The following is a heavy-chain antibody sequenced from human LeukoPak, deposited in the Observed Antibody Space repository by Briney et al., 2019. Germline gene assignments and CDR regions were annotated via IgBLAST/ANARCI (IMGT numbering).Heavy chain of an antibody. D-gene: IGHD3-22*01. CDR3: ARVGSSGPRDAFDI. Sequence: MSSETLSLTCTVSGGSISSADYYWSWVRQPPGKGLEWIGYIYYSGGTYYNPSLKSRVTISVDTSKNQFSLKLSSVTAADTAVYYRARVGSSGPRDAFDIWGQGTMVTVSS. V-gene: IGHV4-30-4*01. CDR1: GGSISSADYY. J-gene: IGHJ3*02. CDR2: IYYSGGT.